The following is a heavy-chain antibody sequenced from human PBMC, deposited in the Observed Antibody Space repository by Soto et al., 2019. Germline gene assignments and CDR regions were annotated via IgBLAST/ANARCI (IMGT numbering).Heavy chain of an antibody. J-gene: IGHJ5*02. D-gene: IGHD3-22*01. CDR2: IYYSGST. Sequence: PSETLSLTCTVSGGSISSGDYYWSWIRQPPGKGLEWIGYIYYSGSTYYNPSLKSRVTISVDTSKNQFSLKLSSVTAADTAVYYCARDHREGYDSSGYSNWFDPWGQGTLVTVSS. CDR1: GGSISSGDYY. V-gene: IGHV4-30-4*01. CDR3: ARDHREGYDSSGYSNWFDP.